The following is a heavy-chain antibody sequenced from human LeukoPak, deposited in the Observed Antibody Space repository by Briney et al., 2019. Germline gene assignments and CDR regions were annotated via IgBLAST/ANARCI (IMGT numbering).Heavy chain of an antibody. J-gene: IGHJ4*02. CDR1: GGSLSGSY. CDR3: ARARRDSGYYKVDY. D-gene: IGHD3-3*01. CDR2: INHSGSA. Sequence: SETLSLTCAVYGGSLSGSYWSWIRQPPGQGLEWIGEINHSGSANYNPSLKSRVTLSIDKSKNQFSLNPNSVTAADTAVYYCARARRDSGYYKVDYWGQGTLVTVSS. V-gene: IGHV4-34*01.